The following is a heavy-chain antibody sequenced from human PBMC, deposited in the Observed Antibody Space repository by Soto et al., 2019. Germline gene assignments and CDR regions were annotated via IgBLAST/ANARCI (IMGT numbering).Heavy chain of an antibody. Sequence: EVQLLEPGGGLVQPGGSLRLSCAASGFTFSTYAMTWVRQAPGKGLEWVSTITSSGNAYYADSVKGRFTISRDNSKNTLYLQMNSLRAEDTAVYSCARYSSTWGIHWGQGTLVTVTS. D-gene: IGHD6-13*01. CDR1: GFTFSTYA. V-gene: IGHV3-23*01. CDR2: ITSSGNA. J-gene: IGHJ4*02. CDR3: ARYSSTWGIH.